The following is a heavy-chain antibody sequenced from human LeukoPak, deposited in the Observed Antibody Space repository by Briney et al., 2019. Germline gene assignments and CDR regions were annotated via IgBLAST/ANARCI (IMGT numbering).Heavy chain of an antibody. J-gene: IGHJ4*02. D-gene: IGHD4-11*01. CDR2: ISGSGGST. Sequence: GGSLRLSCAASGFTFSSYAMSWVRQAPGKGLQWVSTISGSGGSTYYADSVKGRFTISRDNSKNTLYLQMNSLRAEDTAVYYCAKSATVTTYYFDYWGQGTLVTVSS. CDR3: AKSATVTTYYFDY. V-gene: IGHV3-23*01. CDR1: GFTFSSYA.